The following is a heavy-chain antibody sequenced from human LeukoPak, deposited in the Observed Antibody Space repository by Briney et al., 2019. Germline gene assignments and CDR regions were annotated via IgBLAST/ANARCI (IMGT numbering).Heavy chain of an antibody. Sequence: SETLSLTCTVSGGSISSGGYYWSWIRQPPGKGLEWIGYIYHSGSTYYNPSLKSRVTISVDRSKNQFSLKLSSVTAADTAVYYCARHGGYCSSTSCQNVFDYWGQGTLVTVSS. V-gene: IGHV4-30-2*01. CDR3: ARHGGYCSSTSCQNVFDY. J-gene: IGHJ4*02. CDR2: IYHSGST. D-gene: IGHD2-2*01. CDR1: GGSISSGGYY.